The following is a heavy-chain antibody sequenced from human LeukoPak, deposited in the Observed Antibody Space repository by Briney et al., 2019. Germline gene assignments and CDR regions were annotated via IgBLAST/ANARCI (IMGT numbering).Heavy chain of an antibody. Sequence: GASVKVSCKASGYTFTGYYMHWVRQAPGQGLEWVGWINPNRGGTNYAQKFQGRVTMTRDTSISTAYMELSRLRSDDTAVYYCARRLRFDYYYGMDVWGQGTTVTVSS. CDR2: INPNRGGT. V-gene: IGHV1-2*02. CDR1: GYTFTGYY. CDR3: ARRLRFDYYYGMDV. J-gene: IGHJ6*02. D-gene: IGHD5-12*01.